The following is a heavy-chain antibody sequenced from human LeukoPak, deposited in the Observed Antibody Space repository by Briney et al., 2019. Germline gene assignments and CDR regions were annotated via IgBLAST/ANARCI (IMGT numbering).Heavy chain of an antibody. CDR1: GFTFSSYA. CDR2: ISGSGGST. CDR3: AKAGYSGYDWHFDY. Sequence: PGGSLRLSCAASGFTFSSYAMSRVRQAPGKGLEWVSAISGSGGSTYYADSVKGRFTISRDNSKNTLYLQMNSLRAEDTAVYYCAKAGYSGYDWHFDYWGQGTLVTVSS. J-gene: IGHJ4*02. D-gene: IGHD5-12*01. V-gene: IGHV3-23*01.